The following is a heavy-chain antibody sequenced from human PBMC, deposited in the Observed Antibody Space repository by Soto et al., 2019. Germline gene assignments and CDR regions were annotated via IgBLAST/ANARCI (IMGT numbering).Heavy chain of an antibody. V-gene: IGHV4-34*01. CDR1: GGSFSGYY. CDR3: ARMGSYRSSSSFDY. CDR2: INHSGST. J-gene: IGHJ4*02. D-gene: IGHD6-13*01. Sequence: PSETLSLTCAVYGGSFSGYYWSWIRQPPGKGLEWIGEINHSGSTNYNPSLKSRVTISVDTSKNQFSLKLSSVTAADTAVYYCARMGSYRSSSSFDYWGQGTLVNVSS.